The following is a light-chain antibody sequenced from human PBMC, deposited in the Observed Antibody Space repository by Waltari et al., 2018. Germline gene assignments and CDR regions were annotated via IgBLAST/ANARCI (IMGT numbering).Light chain of an antibody. J-gene: IGKJ2*01. CDR2: AVS. CDR1: QSVGSSY. Sequence: EIVLTQSPGTLSLSPRERATLSCWASQSVGSSYLAWFQQKPGQAPRLLIYAVSSRATGIPDRFSGSGSGTDFTLTINRLEPEDSAVYYCQQYGSPPYTFGQGTKLEL. CDR3: QQYGSPPYT. V-gene: IGKV3-20*01.